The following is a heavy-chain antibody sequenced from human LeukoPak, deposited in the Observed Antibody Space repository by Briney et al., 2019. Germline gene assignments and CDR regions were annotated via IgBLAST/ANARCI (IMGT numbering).Heavy chain of an antibody. CDR2: INHSGST. J-gene: IGHJ4*02. CDR1: GGSFSGYY. CDR3: ARGRAKLDY. Sequence: SETLSLTCAVYGGSFSGYYWSWIRQPPGKGLEWIGEINHSGSTSYNPSLKSRVTISVDTSKNQFSLKLSSVTAADTAVYYCARGRAKLDYWGQGTLVTVSS. V-gene: IGHV4-34*01.